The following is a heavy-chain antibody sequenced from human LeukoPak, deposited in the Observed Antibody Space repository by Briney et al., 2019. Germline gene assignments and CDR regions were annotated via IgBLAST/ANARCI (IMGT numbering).Heavy chain of an antibody. CDR3: ARSGITTIPNFDY. J-gene: IGHJ4*02. V-gene: IGHV1-2*02. CDR1: GYTFSGYY. CDR2: MNPNSGAT. D-gene: IGHD1/OR15-1a*01. Sequence: ASVKVSCKASGYTFSGYYIHWVRQAPGQGLEWMGWMNPNSGATNNAQKFQGRATLSRDTSISTAYMELRKLRSDDTAVYYCARSGITTIPNFDYWGQGTLVTVSS.